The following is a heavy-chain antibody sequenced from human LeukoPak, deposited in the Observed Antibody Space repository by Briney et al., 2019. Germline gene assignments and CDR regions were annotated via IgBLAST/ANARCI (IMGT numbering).Heavy chain of an antibody. CDR3: ARENRFGELYPQPLDY. J-gene: IGHJ4*01. Sequence: GGSLGLSCTASGFSFSLYGMNWVRQAPGRGLEWVSYISGSGSVQSYTDSVKGRFTISRDDSKDSLYLQMNRLRAEDTAVYYCARENRFGELYPQPLDYWGHGTLVTVSS. V-gene: IGHV3-48*03. CDR1: GFSFSLYG. CDR2: ISGSGSVQ. D-gene: IGHD3-10*01.